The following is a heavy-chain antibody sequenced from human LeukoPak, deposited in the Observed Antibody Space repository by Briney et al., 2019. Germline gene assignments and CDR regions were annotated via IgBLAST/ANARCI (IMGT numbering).Heavy chain of an antibody. V-gene: IGHV3-30-3*01. CDR3: ARGDDSSGQVDY. CDR2: ISYDGSSK. J-gene: IGHJ4*02. Sequence: GGSLRLSCAASGFTFSTYAMHWVRQAPGKGVEWVAIISYDGSSKNYANSVKGRFTISRDNSKTTLYLQMNSLRPEDTAVYYCARGDDSSGQVDYWGQGTLVTVSS. D-gene: IGHD3-22*01. CDR1: GFTFSTYA.